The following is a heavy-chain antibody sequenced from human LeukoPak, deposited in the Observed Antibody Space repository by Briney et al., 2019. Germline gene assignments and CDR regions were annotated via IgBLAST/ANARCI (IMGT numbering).Heavy chain of an antibody. V-gene: IGHV3-30*03. Sequence: GGSLRLSCAASGFTFSSYGMHWVRQAPGKGLEWVAVISYDGSNKYYADSVKGRFTVSRDDSRNTVYLQMNSLRPEDTAVYYCARDWGASGWYNWFDPWAREPWSPSPQ. CDR1: GFTFSSYG. CDR2: ISYDGSNK. J-gene: IGHJ5*02. CDR3: ARDWGASGWYNWFDP. D-gene: IGHD6-19*01.